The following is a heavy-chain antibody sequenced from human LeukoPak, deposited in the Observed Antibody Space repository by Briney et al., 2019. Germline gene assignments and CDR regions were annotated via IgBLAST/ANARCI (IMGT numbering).Heavy chain of an antibody. CDR3: ARGYPLSTTAAGTYFQH. V-gene: IGHV1-2*02. D-gene: IGHD6-13*01. Sequence: GSVKVSCKASGYTFSGYYMHWVRQAPGQGVEWMGWINPNSGGTNYAQKFQGRVTMTRDTSISPAYMELSRLRSDDTAVYYCARGYPLSTTAAGTYFQHWGQGTLVTVSS. CDR2: INPNSGGT. J-gene: IGHJ1*01. CDR1: GYTFSGYY.